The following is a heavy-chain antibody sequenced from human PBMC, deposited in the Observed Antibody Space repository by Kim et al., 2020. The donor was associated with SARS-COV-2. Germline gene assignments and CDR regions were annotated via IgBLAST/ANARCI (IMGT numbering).Heavy chain of an antibody. CDR2: IIPIFGTA. V-gene: IGHV1-69*13. CDR3: ARLLRSPNQNRKPYDMDV. Sequence: SVKVSCKASGATFSSYAITWVRQAPGQGLEWMGGIIPIFGTANYAQKFQGRVTITADESTSTAYMELSSLRSEDTAVYYCARLLRSPNQNRKPYDMDVWGQGTTVTVSS. J-gene: IGHJ6*02. CDR1: GATFSSYA. D-gene: IGHD3-3*01.